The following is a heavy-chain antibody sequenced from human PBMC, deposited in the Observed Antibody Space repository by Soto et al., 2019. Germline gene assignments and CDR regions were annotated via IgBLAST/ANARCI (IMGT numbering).Heavy chain of an antibody. CDR2: IIPIFGTA. V-gene: IGHV1-69*13. CDR3: ARKIDYGSGSYDAFDI. D-gene: IGHD3-10*01. J-gene: IGHJ3*02. Sequence: GASVKVSCKASGGTFSSYAISWVRQAPGQGLEWMGGIIPIFGTANYAQKFQGRVTITADESTSTAYMELSSLRSEDTAVYYCARKIDYGSGSYDAFDIWGQETMVTISS. CDR1: GGTFSSYA.